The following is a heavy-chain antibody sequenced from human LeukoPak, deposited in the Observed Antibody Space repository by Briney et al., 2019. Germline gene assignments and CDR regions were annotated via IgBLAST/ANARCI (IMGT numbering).Heavy chain of an antibody. D-gene: IGHD2-2*01. V-gene: IGHV3-30*18. CDR2: ISYDGSNK. CDR3: AKDPCTSCYYMDV. CDR1: GFTFSSYG. Sequence: GGSLRLSCAASGFTFSSYGMHWVRQAPGKGLEWVAVISYDGSNKYYADSVKGRFTISRDNSKNTLYLQMNSLRAEDTAVYYCAKDPCTSCYYMDVWGKGTTVTVSS. J-gene: IGHJ6*03.